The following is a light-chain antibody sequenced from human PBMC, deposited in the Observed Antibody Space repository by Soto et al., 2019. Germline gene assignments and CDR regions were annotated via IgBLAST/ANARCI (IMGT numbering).Light chain of an antibody. CDR1: QSVSDY. Sequence: EILLTQSPATLSLSPGERATLSCRASQSVSDYLAWYQQRPGQAPRLLIYDASNRASGIPARFSGSGSGTDFTLTISSLEPEDFAVYDCQQRSNWPTFTFGQGTRLEIK. V-gene: IGKV3-11*01. CDR3: QQRSNWPTFT. J-gene: IGKJ5*01. CDR2: DAS.